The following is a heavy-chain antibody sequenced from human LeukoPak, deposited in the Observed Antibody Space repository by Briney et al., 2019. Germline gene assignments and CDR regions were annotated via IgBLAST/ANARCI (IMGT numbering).Heavy chain of an antibody. J-gene: IGHJ4*02. CDR2: IIPIFGTA. V-gene: IGHV1-69*13. Sequence: SVKVSCKASGGTFSSYAISWVRQTPGQGLEWMGQIIPIFGTANYAQKFQGRVTITADESTSTAYMELSSLRSEDTAVCYCARVCDSSGYYTSPLDWGQGTLVTVSS. D-gene: IGHD3-22*01. CDR1: GGTFSSYA. CDR3: ARVCDSSGYYTSPLD.